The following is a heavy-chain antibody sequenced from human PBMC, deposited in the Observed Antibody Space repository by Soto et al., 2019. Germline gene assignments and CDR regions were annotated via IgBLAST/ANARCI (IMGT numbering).Heavy chain of an antibody. CDR3: VKEMGPCCNWSFHFDT. Sequence: GGSLRLSFSASGFSFSYFTIHWVRQAPGKGLEFVSAISNDASDTYYADSVKVRFTISRDNSKNTLYLQMTSLTTEDTAAYYCVKEMGPCCNWSFHFDTWGQRTLVTVSS. CDR1: GFSFSYFT. J-gene: IGHJ4*02. CDR2: ISNDASDT. D-gene: IGHD1-20*01. V-gene: IGHV3-64D*06.